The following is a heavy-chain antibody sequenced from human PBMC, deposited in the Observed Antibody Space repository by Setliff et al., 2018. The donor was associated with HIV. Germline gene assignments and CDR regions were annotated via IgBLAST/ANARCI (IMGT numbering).Heavy chain of an antibody. V-gene: IGHV4-39*01. J-gene: IGHJ4*02. D-gene: IGHD2-21*01. CDR2: FYFGGRT. CDR1: GASISSSNFY. CDR3: ARQYWGGGSSSLVYYFDN. Sequence: SETLSLTCTVSGASISSSNFYWSWIRRSPGKGLEWIGSFYFGGRTHYNTSLKSRVTISVDTLRNQFSLDLSSVTAADTAVFFCARQYWGGGSSSLVYYFDNWGQGMSVTVSS.